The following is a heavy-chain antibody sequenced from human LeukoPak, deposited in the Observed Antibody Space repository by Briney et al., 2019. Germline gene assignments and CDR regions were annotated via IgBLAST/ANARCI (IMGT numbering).Heavy chain of an antibody. D-gene: IGHD6-13*01. Sequence: PSETLSLTCTVSGGSISSGSYYWSWIRQPAGKGLEWIGRIYTSGSTNYNPSLKSRVTISVDTSKNQFSLKLSSVTAADTAVYYCASEGIAADNRNFDYWGQGTLVTVSS. CDR3: ASEGIAADNRNFDY. V-gene: IGHV4-61*02. J-gene: IGHJ4*02. CDR2: IYTSGST. CDR1: GGSISSGSYY.